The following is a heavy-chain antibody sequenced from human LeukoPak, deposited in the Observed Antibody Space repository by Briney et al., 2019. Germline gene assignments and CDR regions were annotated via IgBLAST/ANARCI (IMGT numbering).Heavy chain of an antibody. V-gene: IGHV4-59*01. CDR2: IYYGGCT. Sequence: SETLSLTCTVSGGSISSYYWSWIRQPPGKGLEWIWYIYYGGCTNYNPSLKSRVTISVDTSKNQFSLKLSSVTAADAAVYYCASGSYSDGSGYWGQGTLVTVSS. D-gene: IGHD1-26*01. CDR3: ASGSYSDGSGY. CDR1: GGSISSYY. J-gene: IGHJ4*02.